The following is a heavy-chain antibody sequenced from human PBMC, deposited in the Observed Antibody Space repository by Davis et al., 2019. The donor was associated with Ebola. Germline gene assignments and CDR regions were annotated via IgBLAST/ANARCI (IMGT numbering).Heavy chain of an antibody. Sequence: GESLKIYCVGSGFTYSNFWMSCDRQPPGTGLEWVANLKFDESEQHYVDSVKGRFTISRDNAKNSLFLQMNSLRAEDTAIYYCARDAVPAAQDYWGQGTLVTVSS. CDR3: ARDAVPAAQDY. CDR1: GFTYSNFW. J-gene: IGHJ4*02. V-gene: IGHV3-7*03. D-gene: IGHD2-2*01. CDR2: LKFDESEQ.